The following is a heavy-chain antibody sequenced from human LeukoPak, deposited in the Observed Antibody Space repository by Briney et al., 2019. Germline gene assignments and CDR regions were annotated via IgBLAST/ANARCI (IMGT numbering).Heavy chain of an antibody. Sequence: GGSLRLSCAASGFTFDDYGMSWVRQAPGKGLEWVSGINWNGGSTGYADSVKGRFTISRDNAKNSLYLQMNSLRAEDTALYYIVRDRNWNAYYFDYCGQGSLVTVSS. D-gene: IGHD1-20*01. V-gene: IGHV3-20*04. J-gene: IGHJ4*02. CDR2: INWNGGST. CDR1: GFTFDDYG. CDR3: VRDRNWNAYYFDY.